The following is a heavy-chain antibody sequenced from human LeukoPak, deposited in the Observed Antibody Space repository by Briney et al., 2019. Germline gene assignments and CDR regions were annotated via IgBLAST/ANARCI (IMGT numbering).Heavy chain of an antibody. CDR1: GFAFNMFA. CDR2: LSRGGSTT. D-gene: IGHD2-15*01. CDR3: ARGYCSGGSCYFLVDY. J-gene: IGHJ4*02. Sequence: GGSLRLSCAGTGFAFNMFAIDWVRQAPGKGLERVSGLSRGGSTTNYADSVKGRFTISRDNAKNSLYLHMSSLRAEDTAVYYCARGYCSGGSCYFLVDYWGQGTLVTVSS. V-gene: IGHV3-48*04.